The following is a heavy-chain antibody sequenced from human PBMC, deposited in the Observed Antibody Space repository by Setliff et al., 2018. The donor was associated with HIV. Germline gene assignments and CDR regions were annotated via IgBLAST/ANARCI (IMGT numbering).Heavy chain of an antibody. V-gene: IGHV3-30*04. D-gene: IGHD5-12*01. CDR3: ARDGAVATWGDYYYYMDV. CDR2: ISYDGINK. CDR1: GFNFAEQA. Sequence: GGSLRLSCTTSGFNFAEQAFSWVRQAPGKGLEWVAVISYDGINKYYADSVKGRFTISRDNSKNTLYLQMNSLRPEDTAVYYCARDGAVATWGDYYYYMDVWGKGTTVTVSS. J-gene: IGHJ6*03.